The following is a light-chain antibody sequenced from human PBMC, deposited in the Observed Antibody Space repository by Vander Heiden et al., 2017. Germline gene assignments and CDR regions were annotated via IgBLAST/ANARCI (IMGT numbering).Light chain of an antibody. CDR3: AASGDSIYGHWL. CDR1: IANIAGNY. CDR2: SNN. J-gene: IGLJ3*02. Sequence: QSVLTQPPSVSGTPGQRVTISCSGSIANIAGNYVYWNQQPPATAPKLPILSNNQRPSGVPDRFSCSKSGTSASPAISGLRSEDEADYNCAASGDSIYGHWLFGGGTKMTVL. V-gene: IGLV1-47*02.